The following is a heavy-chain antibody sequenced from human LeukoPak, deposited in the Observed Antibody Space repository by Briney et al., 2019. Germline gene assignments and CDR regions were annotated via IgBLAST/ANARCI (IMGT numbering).Heavy chain of an antibody. CDR2: IKSYGST. Sequence: GGSLTLSCAASGFTFSSYWMHWVRQPPAKGLVWVSRIKSYGSTRYAYSVNGQFPISRDNAKNPDPLQMNSLRAEDTGVYHCFRAPSEIGCYYPEYFRHWGQGTRVSVPP. CDR3: FRAPSEIGCYYPEYFRH. CDR1: GFTFSSYW. D-gene: IGHD3-22*01. J-gene: IGHJ1*01. V-gene: IGHV3-74*01.